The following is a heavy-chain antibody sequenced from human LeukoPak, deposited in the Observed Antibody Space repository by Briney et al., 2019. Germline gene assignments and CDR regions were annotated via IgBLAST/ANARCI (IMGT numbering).Heavy chain of an antibody. CDR1: GYSISNDYY. CDR3: AMTTVVTSDPYFDY. J-gene: IGHJ4*02. Sequence: PSETLSLTCTVSGYSISNDYYWAWIRQTPGKGLEWIGSAYHGGETYHNPSLKSRVTISLDTSRKQFSLNLNSVTAADTAVYYCAMTTVVTSDPYFDYWGQGTLVTVSS. D-gene: IGHD4-23*01. CDR2: AYHGGET. V-gene: IGHV4-38-2*02.